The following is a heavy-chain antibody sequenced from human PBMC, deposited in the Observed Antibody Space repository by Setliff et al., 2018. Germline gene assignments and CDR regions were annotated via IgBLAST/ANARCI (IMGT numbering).Heavy chain of an antibody. D-gene: IGHD6-6*01. V-gene: IGHV7-4-1*02. CDR1: GYTFTNYG. CDR2: ISTNTGNP. CDR3: ARGEYTSLPSGVYYHMDV. J-gene: IGHJ6*03. Sequence: ASVKVSCKASGYTFTNYGINWIRQAPEQGLEWMGWISTNTGNPTYAQGFTGRFVFSLDTSVSTTYLQISSLKAEDTAVYYCARGEYTSLPSGVYYHMDVWGKGTTVTVSS.